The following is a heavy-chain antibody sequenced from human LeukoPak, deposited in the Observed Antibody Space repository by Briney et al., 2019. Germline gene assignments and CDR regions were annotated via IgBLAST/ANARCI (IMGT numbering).Heavy chain of an antibody. D-gene: IGHD2-2*01. V-gene: IGHV4-34*01. Sequence: SETLSLTCAVYGGSFSGYYWSWIRQPPGTGLEWIGEINHSGSTNYNPSLKSRVTISVDTSKNQFSLKLSSVTAADTAVYYCARGGDIAVVEGASGYFDYWGQGTLVTVSS. CDR2: INHSGST. J-gene: IGHJ4*02. CDR3: ARGGDIAVVEGASGYFDY. CDR1: GGSFSGYY.